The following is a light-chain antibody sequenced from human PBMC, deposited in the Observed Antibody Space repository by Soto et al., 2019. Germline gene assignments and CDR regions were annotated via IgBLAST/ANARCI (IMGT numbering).Light chain of an antibody. CDR3: SSYAGSSDIV. Sequence: QSALTQPPSASGSPGQSVTISCAGTSSDVGAYNYVSWYQQHPGKAPKLIIYEVSKRPSGVPDRFSGSKSGNTASLTVSGLQADDEADYYGSSYAGSSDIVFXTGTKVTVL. CDR2: EVS. CDR1: SSDVGAYNY. J-gene: IGLJ1*01. V-gene: IGLV2-8*01.